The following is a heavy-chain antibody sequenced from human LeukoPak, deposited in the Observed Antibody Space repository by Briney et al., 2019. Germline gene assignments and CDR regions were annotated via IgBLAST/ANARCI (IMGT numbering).Heavy chain of an antibody. CDR3: ARHPTRYSSSWS. V-gene: IGHV4-59*08. D-gene: IGHD6-13*01. CDR2: IYYSGST. J-gene: IGHJ5*02. Sequence: PSETLSLTCTVSGGPISSYYWSCIRQPPGKGLEWIGYIYYSGSTNYNPSLKSRVTISVDTSKNQFSLKLSSVTAADTAVYYCARHPTRYSSSWSWGQGTLVTVSS. CDR1: GGPISSYY.